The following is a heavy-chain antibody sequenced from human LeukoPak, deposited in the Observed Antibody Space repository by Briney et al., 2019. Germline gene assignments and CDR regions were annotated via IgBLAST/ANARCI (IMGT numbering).Heavy chain of an antibody. CDR3: ARDRVHDYDGNFGWYFDL. Sequence: PGGSLRLSCAASGFTFSSYWMHWVRQAPGKGLVWVSRINSDGSSTSYADSVKGRFTISRDNAKNTLYLQMNSLRAEDTAVYYCARDRVHDYDGNFGWYFDLWGRGTLVTVSS. CDR1: GFTFSSYW. J-gene: IGHJ2*01. CDR2: INSDGSST. D-gene: IGHD4-23*01. V-gene: IGHV3-74*01.